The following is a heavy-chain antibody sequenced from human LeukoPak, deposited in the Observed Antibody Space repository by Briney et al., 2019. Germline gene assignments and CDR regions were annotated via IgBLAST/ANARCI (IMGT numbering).Heavy chain of an antibody. V-gene: IGHV7-4-1*02. Sequence: ASVKVSCKTSGYTFTSYAMNWVRQAPGQGLEWMGWINTNTVNPTYAQGFTGRFVFSLDTSVSTAYLQISSLKAEDTAVYYCARSDSSSWYSLHDYWGQGTLVTVSS. CDR1: GYTFTSYA. CDR3: ARSDSSSWYSLHDY. J-gene: IGHJ4*02. CDR2: INTNTVNP. D-gene: IGHD6-13*01.